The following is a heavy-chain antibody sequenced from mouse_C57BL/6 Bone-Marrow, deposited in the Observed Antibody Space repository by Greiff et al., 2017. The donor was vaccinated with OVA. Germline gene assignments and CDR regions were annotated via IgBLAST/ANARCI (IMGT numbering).Heavy chain of an antibody. Sequence: VQLQQSGAELVKPGASVKLSCTASGFTIKDYYMHWVKQRTEQGLEWIGRIDPEDGDTNYAPKFQGKATITADTSSNTAYLQLSSLTSEDTAVYYCARDGYYVDDWGQGTTLTVSS. V-gene: IGHV14-2*01. CDR3: ARDGYYVDD. D-gene: IGHD2-3*01. J-gene: IGHJ2*01. CDR1: GFTIKDYY. CDR2: IDPEDGDT.